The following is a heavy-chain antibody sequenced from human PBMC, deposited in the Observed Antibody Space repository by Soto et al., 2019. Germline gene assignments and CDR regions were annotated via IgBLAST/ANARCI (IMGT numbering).Heavy chain of an antibody. D-gene: IGHD6-13*01. Sequence: EVQLVESGGGLVQPGGSLRLSCAASGFTFSSYSMNWVRQAPGKGLEWVSYISSSSSTIYYADSVKGRFTISRDNAKNSLYLQMNSLRAEDTAVYYCARASSSWNGAIGFDYWGQGTLVTVSS. J-gene: IGHJ4*02. CDR2: ISSSSSTI. CDR3: ARASSSWNGAIGFDY. CDR1: GFTFSSYS. V-gene: IGHV3-48*01.